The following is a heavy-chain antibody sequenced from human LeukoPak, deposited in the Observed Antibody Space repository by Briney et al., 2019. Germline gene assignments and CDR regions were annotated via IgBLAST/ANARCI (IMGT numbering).Heavy chain of an antibody. Sequence: PGGSLRLSCAASGFTLSSNYMTSLRQPPGKGRDWIGSIYYSWSTYYNPSLKSRVTISVDTSKNQFYLKMSSVTAADTAVYYCARLYCTNGVCYKEGYYFDYWGQGTLVTVSS. CDR3: ARLYCTNGVCYKEGYYFDY. CDR1: GFTLSSNY. J-gene: IGHJ4*02. D-gene: IGHD2-8*01. V-gene: IGHV4-39*07. CDR2: IYYSWST.